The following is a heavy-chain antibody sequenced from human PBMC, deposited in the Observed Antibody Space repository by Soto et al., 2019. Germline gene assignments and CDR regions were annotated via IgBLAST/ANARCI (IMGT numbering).Heavy chain of an antibody. CDR3: ARDGEGYYDSSGYFDY. Sequence: QVQLVQSGAEVKKPGSSVKVSCKASGGTFSSYAISWVRQAPGQGLEWMGGIIPIFGTTNYAQKFQGRVTITADESTSTAYMELSSLRSEDTAVYYCARDGEGYYDSSGYFDYWGQGTLVTVSS. J-gene: IGHJ4*02. V-gene: IGHV1-69*12. CDR2: IIPIFGTT. CDR1: GGTFSSYA. D-gene: IGHD3-22*01.